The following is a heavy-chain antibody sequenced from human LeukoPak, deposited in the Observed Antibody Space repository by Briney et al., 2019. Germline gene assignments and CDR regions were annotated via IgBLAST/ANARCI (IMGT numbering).Heavy chain of an antibody. CDR1: GFTFSSYA. Sequence: GGSLRLSCAASGFTFSSYAMSWVRQAPGKGLEWVAVISYDGSNKYYADSVKGRFTISRDNSKNTLYLQMNSLRAEDTAVYYCASSFITMVRGVEDAFDIWGQGTMVTVSS. CDR3: ASSFITMVRGVEDAFDI. CDR2: ISYDGSNK. D-gene: IGHD3-10*01. V-gene: IGHV3-30*03. J-gene: IGHJ3*02.